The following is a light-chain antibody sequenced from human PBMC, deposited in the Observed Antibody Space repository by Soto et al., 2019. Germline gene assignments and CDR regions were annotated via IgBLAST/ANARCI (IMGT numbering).Light chain of an antibody. Sequence: EIVLTQSPGTLSLSPGERATLSCRASQSVSSKYLAWYQQKPGQAPRVLIYGTSIRASGVPERFSGGGSGTDFTLTITRLEPEDFAVYYCQQRTDWPPLTFGGGTNVEVK. CDR1: QSVSSKY. CDR2: GTS. V-gene: IGKV3D-20*02. CDR3: QQRTDWPPLT. J-gene: IGKJ4*01.